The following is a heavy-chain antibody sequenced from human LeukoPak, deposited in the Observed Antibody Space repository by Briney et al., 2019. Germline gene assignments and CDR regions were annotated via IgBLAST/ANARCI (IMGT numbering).Heavy chain of an antibody. CDR2: ISGRGNST. D-gene: IGHD6-19*01. V-gene: IGHV3-23*01. J-gene: IGHJ4*02. CDR3: AKCDSSDWYVPTLDY. Sequence: GGSLRLSCTASGLTFSNYAMNWVRQAPGKGLEWVSIISGRGNSTYYADSVRGRFIISRDNSQNTLFLQMNSLRAEDTAVYYCAKCDSSDWYVPTLDYWGQGTLVTVSS. CDR1: GLTFSNYA.